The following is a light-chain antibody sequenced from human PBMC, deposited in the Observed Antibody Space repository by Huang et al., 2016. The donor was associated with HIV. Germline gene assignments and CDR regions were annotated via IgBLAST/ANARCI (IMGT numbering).Light chain of an antibody. CDR3: QQYYSYWT. J-gene: IGKJ1*01. V-gene: IGKV1-5*03. CDR2: KGS. Sequence: DIQMTQSPSTLSASVGDRVTITCRASQSIINWLAWYQQKPGKAPNGMIYKGSSLKSGVPSRFSGSGSGTEFTLTISSLQPDDFATYYCQQYYSYWTFGQGTKVEIK. CDR1: QSIINW.